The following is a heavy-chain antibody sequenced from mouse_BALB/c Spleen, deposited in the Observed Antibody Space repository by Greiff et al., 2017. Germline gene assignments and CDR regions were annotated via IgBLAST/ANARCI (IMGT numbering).Heavy chain of an antibody. CDR1: GYSITSDYA. J-gene: IGHJ2*01. CDR2: ISYSGST. V-gene: IGHV3-2*02. CDR3: ARGINSITTVYYFDY. Sequence: EVQLVESGPGLVKPSQSLSLTCTVTGYSITSDYAWNWIRQFPGNKLEWMGYISYSGSTSYNPSLKSRISITRDTSKNQFFLQLNSVTTEDTATYYCARGINSITTVYYFDYWGQGTTLTVSS. D-gene: IGHD1-1*01.